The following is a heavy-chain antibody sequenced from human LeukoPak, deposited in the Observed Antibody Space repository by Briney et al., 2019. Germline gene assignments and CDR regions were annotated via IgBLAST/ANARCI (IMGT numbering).Heavy chain of an antibody. CDR1: GGSITSTNY. Sequence: PSETLSLTCGVSGGSITSTNYWTWVRPPPGKGLEWIGEVNLQGSTNYNPSLMGRVAISVDTSENHISLQLTSVTAADTAVYYCAREGGPYRPLDYSGQGALVTVFS. CDR3: AREGGPYRPLDY. V-gene: IGHV4-4*02. CDR2: VNLQGST. J-gene: IGHJ4*02.